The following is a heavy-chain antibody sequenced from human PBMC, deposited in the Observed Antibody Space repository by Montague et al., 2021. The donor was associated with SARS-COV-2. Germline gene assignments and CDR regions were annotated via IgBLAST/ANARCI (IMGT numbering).Heavy chain of an antibody. Sequence: SLRLSCAASGFTFSSYAMRWVRQAPGKGLEWVAVISYDGSNKYYADSVKGRFTISRDNSKNTLYLQMNSLRAEDTAVYYCAREGILTGQEAFDIWGQGTMVTVSS. CDR3: AREGILTGQEAFDI. CDR1: GFTFSSYA. V-gene: IGHV3-30*04. D-gene: IGHD3-9*01. J-gene: IGHJ3*02. CDR2: ISYDGSNK.